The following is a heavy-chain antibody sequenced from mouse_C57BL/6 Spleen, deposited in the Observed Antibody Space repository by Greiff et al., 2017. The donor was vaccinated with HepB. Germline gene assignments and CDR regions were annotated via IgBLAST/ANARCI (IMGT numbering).Heavy chain of an antibody. CDR1: GYSITSGYY. CDR3: AREAVVAYYYAMDY. V-gene: IGHV3-6*01. CDR2: ISYDGSN. D-gene: IGHD1-1*01. Sequence: EVKLMESGPGLVKPSQSLSLTCSVTGYSITSGYYWNWIRQFPGNKLEWMGYISYDGSNNYNPSLKNRISITRDTSKNQFFLKLNSVTTEDTATYYCAREAVVAYYYAMDYWGQGTSVTVSS. J-gene: IGHJ4*01.